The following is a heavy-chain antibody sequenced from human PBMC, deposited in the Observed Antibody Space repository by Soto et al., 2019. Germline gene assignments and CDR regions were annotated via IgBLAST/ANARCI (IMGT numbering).Heavy chain of an antibody. CDR3: ALGGIVVVVAATRTTRIHYGMDV. V-gene: IGHV4-61*01. Sequence: QVQLQESGPGLVKPSETLSLTCTVSGGSVSSGSYYWSWIRQPPGKGLEWIGYIYYSGSTNYNPSLKSRVTISVDTSKNQFSLKLSSVTAADTAVYYCALGGIVVVVAATRTTRIHYGMDVWGQGTTVTVSS. J-gene: IGHJ6*02. CDR1: GGSVSSGSYY. CDR2: IYYSGST. D-gene: IGHD2-15*01.